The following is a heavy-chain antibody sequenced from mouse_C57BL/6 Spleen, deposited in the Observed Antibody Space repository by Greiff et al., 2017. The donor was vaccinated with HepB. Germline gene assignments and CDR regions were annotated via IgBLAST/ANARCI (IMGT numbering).Heavy chain of an antibody. CDR2: IHPNSGST. CDR1: GYTFTSYW. V-gene: IGHV1-64*01. D-gene: IGHD1-1*01. J-gene: IGHJ4*01. Sequence: QVQLKQPGAELVKPGASVKLSCKASGYTFTSYWMHWVKQRPGQGLEWIGMIHPNSGSTNYNEKFKSKATLTVDKSSSTAYMQLSSLTSADAAVYYCSRPVVANYYAMDYWGQGTSVTVSS. CDR3: SRPVVANYYAMDY.